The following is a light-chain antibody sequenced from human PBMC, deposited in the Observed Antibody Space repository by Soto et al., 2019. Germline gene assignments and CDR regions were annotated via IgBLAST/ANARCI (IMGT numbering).Light chain of an antibody. CDR1: QSISTW. CDR2: RAS. Sequence: DIQMTQSPSTLSASVGDRVTITCRASQSISTWLAWYQQKPGKAPNLLIYRASNLERGVPSRCSVSGSRTELNLMISILQTDEFTNCNYHLNSRNSTWTFGRRTREGI. CDR3: HLNSRNSTWT. J-gene: IGKJ1*01. V-gene: IGKV1-5*03.